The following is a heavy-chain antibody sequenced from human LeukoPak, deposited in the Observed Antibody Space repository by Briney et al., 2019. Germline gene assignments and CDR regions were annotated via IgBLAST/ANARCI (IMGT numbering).Heavy chain of an antibody. Sequence: ASVKVSCKASGYTFTGYYMHWVRQAPGQGLEWMGWINPNSGGTNYAQKFQGRVTMTTDTSTSTAYMELRSLRSDDTAVYYCARVSEYSSGWYFAYYYYGMDVWGQGTTVTVSS. CDR3: ARVSEYSSGWYFAYYYYGMDV. J-gene: IGHJ6*02. D-gene: IGHD6-19*01. CDR2: INPNSGGT. CDR1: GYTFTGYY. V-gene: IGHV1-2*02.